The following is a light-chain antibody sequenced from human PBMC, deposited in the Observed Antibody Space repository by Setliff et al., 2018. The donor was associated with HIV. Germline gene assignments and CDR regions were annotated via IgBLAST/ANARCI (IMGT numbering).Light chain of an antibody. CDR2: DVT. V-gene: IGLV2-11*01. J-gene: IGLJ1*01. CDR3: CSYAGSYTDV. Sequence: QSVLTQPHSVSGSPGQSVTISCTGTSSDVGGYNYVSWYQQHPGKAPKLIIYDVTKRPSGVPDRFSGSKSGNTASLIISGLQAEDEAPYYCCSYAGSYTDVFGTGTKVTVL. CDR1: SSDVGGYNY.